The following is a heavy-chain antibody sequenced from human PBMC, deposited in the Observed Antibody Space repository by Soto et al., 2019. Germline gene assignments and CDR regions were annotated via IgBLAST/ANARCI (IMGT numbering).Heavy chain of an antibody. CDR2: TYHSGTT. D-gene: IGHD6-19*01. CDR3: ARQTNSSPARGPNWFDP. CDR1: GDSINTSHW. Sequence: SETLALTCAVHGDSINTSHWGSWVRQTPGKGLEWIGETYHSGTTNYNPSLKSRVTISMDKSKNLFSLKLNSVTAADTALYFCARQTNSSPARGPNWFDPWGQGALVTVSS. J-gene: IGHJ5*02. V-gene: IGHV4-4*02.